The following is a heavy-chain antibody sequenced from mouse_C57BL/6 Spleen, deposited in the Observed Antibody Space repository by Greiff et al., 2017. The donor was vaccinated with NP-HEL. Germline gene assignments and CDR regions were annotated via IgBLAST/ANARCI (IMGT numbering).Heavy chain of an antibody. V-gene: IGHV1-26*01. Sequence: VQLQQSGPELVKPGASVKISCKASGYTFTDYYMNWVKQSHGKSLEWIGDINPNNGGTSYNQKFKGKATLTVDKSSSTAYMELRSLTSEDSAVYYCARGDYDYDDWYFDVWGTGTTVTVSS. CDR1: GYTFTDYY. D-gene: IGHD2-4*01. CDR2: INPNNGGT. CDR3: ARGDYDYDDWYFDV. J-gene: IGHJ1*03.